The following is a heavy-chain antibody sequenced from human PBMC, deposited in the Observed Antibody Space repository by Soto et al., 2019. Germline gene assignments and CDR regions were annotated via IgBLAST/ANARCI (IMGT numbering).Heavy chain of an antibody. CDR2: IYSAGNT. CDR3: ARDFVVGGPTINYYYGMDV. CDR1: GFTVSSNY. J-gene: IGHJ6*02. V-gene: IGHV3-66*01. D-gene: IGHD1-26*01. Sequence: GGSLSLSCAASGFTVSSNYMSWVRQAPGKGLEWISIIYSAGNTYYADSVKGRFTISRDNSKNTLYLQMNSLGAEDTAVYYCARDFVVGGPTINYYYGMDVWGQGTTVT.